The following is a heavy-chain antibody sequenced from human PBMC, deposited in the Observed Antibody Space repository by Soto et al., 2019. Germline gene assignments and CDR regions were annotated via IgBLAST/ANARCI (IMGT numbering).Heavy chain of an antibody. CDR1: GGSISSGGYY. D-gene: IGHD3-3*01. J-gene: IGHJ6*02. Sequence: QVQLQESGPGLVKPSQTLSLTCTVSGGSISSGGYYWSWIRQHPGKGLEWIGYIYYSGSTYYNPSLKSRVTISVDTSKNQFSLKLSSVTAADTAVYYCARNDFWSGTYGMDVWGQGTTVTVSS. CDR3: ARNDFWSGTYGMDV. V-gene: IGHV4-31*03. CDR2: IYYSGST.